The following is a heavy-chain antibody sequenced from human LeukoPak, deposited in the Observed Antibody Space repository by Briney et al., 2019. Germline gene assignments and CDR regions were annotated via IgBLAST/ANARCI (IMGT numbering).Heavy chain of an antibody. CDR2: INHSGST. CDR1: GGSFSGYY. CDR3: ATTYSSGWYFYFDY. J-gene: IGHJ4*02. V-gene: IGHV4-34*01. D-gene: IGHD6-19*01. Sequence: SETLSLTCAVYGGSFSGYYWSWIRQPPGKGLEWIGEINHSGSTNYNPSLKSRVTISVDTSKNQFSLKLSSVTAADTAVYYCATTYSSGWYFYFDYWGQGTLVTVSS.